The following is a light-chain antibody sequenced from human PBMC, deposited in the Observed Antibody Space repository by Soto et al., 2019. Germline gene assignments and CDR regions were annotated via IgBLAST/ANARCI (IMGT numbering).Light chain of an antibody. CDR1: SEDVGGYNY. V-gene: IGLV2-14*01. J-gene: IGLJ1*01. CDR3: SSYTSSNTLV. CDR2: EVT. Sequence: QSALTQPASVSGSPGQSITMPCSGTSEDVGGYNYVSWYQHHPGKAPKLLIYEVTNRPSGLSDRFSGSKSGNTASLTISGLQAEDEADYYCSSYTSSNTLVFGTGTKLTVL.